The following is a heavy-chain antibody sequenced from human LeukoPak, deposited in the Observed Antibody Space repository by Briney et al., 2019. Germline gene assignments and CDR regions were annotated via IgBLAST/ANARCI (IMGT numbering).Heavy chain of an antibody. D-gene: IGHD3-10*01. CDR2: ISSSGSTI. J-gene: IGHJ4*02. CDR3: ARDVPLDDYYGSGTYSYYFDS. V-gene: IGHV3-48*03. CDR1: GFTFSSYE. Sequence: PSGGSLRLSCAASGFTFSSYEMNWVRQAPGKGLEWVSYISSSGSTIYYADSVKGRFTISRDNAKNSLYLQLNSLRAEDTALYYCARDVPLDDYYGSGTYSYYFDSWGQGALVTVSS.